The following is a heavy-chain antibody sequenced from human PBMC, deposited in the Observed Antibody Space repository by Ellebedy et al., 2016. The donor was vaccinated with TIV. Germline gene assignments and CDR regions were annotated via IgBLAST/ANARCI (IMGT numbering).Heavy chain of an antibody. V-gene: IGHV1-24*01. Sequence: AASVKVSCKVSGYTLTELSMHWVRQAPGKGLEWMGGFDPEDGETIYAQKFQGRVTMTEDTSTDTAYMELSSMRTVDTAVYYCATGGYWFDYWGQGTLVTVSS. J-gene: IGHJ5*01. CDR1: GYTLTELS. CDR3: ATGGYWFDY. CDR2: FDPEDGET.